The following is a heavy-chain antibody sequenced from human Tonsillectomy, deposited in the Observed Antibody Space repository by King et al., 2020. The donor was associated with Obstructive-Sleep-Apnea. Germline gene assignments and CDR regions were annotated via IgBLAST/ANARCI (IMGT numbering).Heavy chain of an antibody. CDR2: IRTKVYGGTA. CDR1: GFTFPDYT. CDR3: TRDGSGWPRDAFDI. V-gene: IGHV3-49*03. Sequence: VQLVESGGGLVQPGRSLRLSCTASGFTFPDYTLSWFRQAPGKGLEWVGFIRTKVYGGTAEYAASVKGRFTNSRHDSKSIAYLQMNSRKTEDTALYYCTRDGSGWPRDAFDIWGQGTMVTVSS. J-gene: IGHJ3*02. D-gene: IGHD6-19*01.